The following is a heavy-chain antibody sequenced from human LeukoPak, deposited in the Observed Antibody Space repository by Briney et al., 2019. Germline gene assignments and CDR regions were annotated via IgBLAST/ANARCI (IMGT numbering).Heavy chain of an antibody. CDR1: GFTFSTYG. Sequence: GGSLRLSCAASGFTFSTYGMTWVRQAPGKGLEWVSAISGSAATTFYADSVKGRFTISRDNSKNTVYLQMNSLRAEDTAVYYCAKRGPGSPQSGKYYFDYWGQGTLVTVSS. CDR3: AKRGPGSPQSGKYYFDY. V-gene: IGHV3-23*01. D-gene: IGHD3-10*01. CDR2: ISGSAATT. J-gene: IGHJ4*02.